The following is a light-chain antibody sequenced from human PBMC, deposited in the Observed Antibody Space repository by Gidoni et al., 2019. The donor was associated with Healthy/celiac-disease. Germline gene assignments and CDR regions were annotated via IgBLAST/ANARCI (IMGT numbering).Light chain of an antibody. CDR2: AAS. Sequence: DIQMTQSPSSLSACVGDRVTITCRASQSISSYLNWYQQKPGKAPKLLIYAASSLQSGVPSRFSGSGSGTDFTLTISSLQPEDFATYYCQQSYSTLIFTFGHGTKVDIK. V-gene: IGKV1-39*01. CDR1: QSISSY. CDR3: QQSYSTLIFT. J-gene: IGKJ3*01.